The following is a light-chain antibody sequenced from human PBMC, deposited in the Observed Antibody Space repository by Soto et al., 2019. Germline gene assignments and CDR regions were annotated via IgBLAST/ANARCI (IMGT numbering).Light chain of an antibody. CDR1: QDISNY. CDR2: DAS. V-gene: IGKV1-33*01. J-gene: IGKJ2*01. Sequence: DIQMTQSPSSLSASVGDRVTITCQASQDISNYLNWYQQKPGKAPKLLIYDASNLETGVPSRFSGSGSGTDFTFTISSLQPEDIATYYCQQYNYLPPYTFGQGTKLEIK. CDR3: QQYNYLPPYT.